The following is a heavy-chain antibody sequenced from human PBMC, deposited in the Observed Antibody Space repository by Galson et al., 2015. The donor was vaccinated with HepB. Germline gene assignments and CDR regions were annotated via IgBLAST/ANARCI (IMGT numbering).Heavy chain of an antibody. Sequence: SLRLSCAASGFTFSSYAMHWVRQAPGKGLEWVAVISYDGSNKYYADSVKGRFTISRDNSKNTLYPQMNSLRAEDTAVYYCARVGAPLWFGELSWGGSSHYFDYWGQGTLVTVSS. V-gene: IGHV3-30*04. CDR1: GFTFSSYA. CDR2: ISYDGSNK. D-gene: IGHD3-10*01. CDR3: ARVGAPLWFGELSWGGSSHYFDY. J-gene: IGHJ4*02.